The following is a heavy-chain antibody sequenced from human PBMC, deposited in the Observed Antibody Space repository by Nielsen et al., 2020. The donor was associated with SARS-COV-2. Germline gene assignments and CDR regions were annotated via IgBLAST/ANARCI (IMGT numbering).Heavy chain of an antibody. CDR2: ISSSSSTI. D-gene: IGHD6-6*01. CDR3: ASFSSSSYWYFDL. CDR1: GFTFSSYS. V-gene: IGHV3-48*02. J-gene: IGHJ2*01. Sequence: GGSLRLSCAASGFTFSSYSMNWVRQAPGKGLEWVSYISSSSSTIYYADSVKGRFTISRDNAKNSLYLQMNSLRDEDTAVYYCASFSSSSYWYFDLWGRGTLVTVSS.